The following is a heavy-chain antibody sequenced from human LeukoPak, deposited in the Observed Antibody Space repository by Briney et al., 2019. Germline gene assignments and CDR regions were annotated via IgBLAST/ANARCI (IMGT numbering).Heavy chain of an antibody. V-gene: IGHV3-23*01. J-gene: IGHJ4*02. CDR3: ARDFNYYDSSGYRDY. CDR1: GFTFSTYA. D-gene: IGHD3-22*01. CDR2: ISGTGDRT. Sequence: RGSLRLSCAASGFTFSTYAMSWVRQTPEKGLEWVSAISGTGDRTYHADSVKGRFTISRDNSKNTLYLQMNSLRAEDTAVYYCARDFNYYDSSGYRDYWGQGTLVTVSS.